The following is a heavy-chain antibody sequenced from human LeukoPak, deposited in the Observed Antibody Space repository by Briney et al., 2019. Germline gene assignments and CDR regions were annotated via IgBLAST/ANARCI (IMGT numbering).Heavy chain of an antibody. V-gene: IGHV3-7*03. J-gene: IGHJ4*02. CDR1: GFTFSSYW. CDR2: IKQDGSEK. D-gene: IGHD5-24*01. Sequence: GGSLRLSCAASGFTFSSYWMSWVRQAPGKGLEWVANIKQDGSEKYYVDSVKGRFTISRDNAKNSLYLQMNSLRAEDTAVYYCTRLIGMATINQREITNDYWGQGTLVTVSS. CDR3: TRLIGMATINQREITNDY.